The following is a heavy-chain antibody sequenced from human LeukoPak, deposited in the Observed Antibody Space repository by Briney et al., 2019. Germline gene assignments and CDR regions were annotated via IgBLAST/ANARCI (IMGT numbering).Heavy chain of an antibody. CDR1: GFTFSNYA. J-gene: IGHJ4*02. CDR2: IRYDGSSA. V-gene: IGHV3-30*02. Sequence: GGSLRLSCAASGFTFSNYAMHWVRQAPGKGLEWVAYIRYDGSSAYYADFVKGRFTISRDNSKNTLYLQMNSLRAEDTAVYYCAKDHVYSSGLTLDYWGQGTLVTVSS. D-gene: IGHD6-19*01. CDR3: AKDHVYSSGLTLDY.